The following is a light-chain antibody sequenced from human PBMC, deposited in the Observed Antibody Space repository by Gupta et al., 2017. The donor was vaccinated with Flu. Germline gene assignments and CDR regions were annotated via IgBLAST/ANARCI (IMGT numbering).Light chain of an antibody. CDR3: QSADNSGTYVV. CDR2: KDT. V-gene: IGLV3-25*03. CDR1: TLSTQY. Sequence: PPSVSVSPGQTATITCSGDTLSTQYTYWYQQKPGQAPVLVIFKDTERPSGIPERFSASNSGTTVTLTIRGVQAEDEAAYYCQSADNSGTYVVFGGGTKLTV. J-gene: IGLJ3*02.